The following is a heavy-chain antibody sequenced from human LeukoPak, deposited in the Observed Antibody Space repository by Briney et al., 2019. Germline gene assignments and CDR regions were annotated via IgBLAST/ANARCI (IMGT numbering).Heavy chain of an antibody. Sequence: SETLPLTCAVSGYSISSGYYWGWIRQPPGKGLEWIGSIYHSGSTYYNPSLKSRVTISVDTSKNQFSLKLSSVTAADTAVYYCARHPRYCSSTSCQTLFDYWGQGTLVTVSS. V-gene: IGHV4-38-2*01. CDR2: IYHSGST. D-gene: IGHD2-2*01. CDR3: ARHPRYCSSTSCQTLFDY. J-gene: IGHJ4*02. CDR1: GYSISSGYY.